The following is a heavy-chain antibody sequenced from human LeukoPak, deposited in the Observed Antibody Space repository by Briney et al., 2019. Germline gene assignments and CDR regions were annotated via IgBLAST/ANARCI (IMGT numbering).Heavy chain of an antibody. CDR3: ARDPSTSYYYYGMDV. J-gene: IGHJ6*02. V-gene: IGHV1-69*04. CDR2: IIPILGIA. Sequence: GASVKVSCKASGGTFSSYAISWVRQAPGQGLEWMGRIIPILGIANYAQKFQGRVTITADNSTSTAYMELSSLRSEDTAVYYCARDPSTSYYYYGMDVWGQGTTVTVSS. CDR1: GGTFSSYA. D-gene: IGHD2-2*01.